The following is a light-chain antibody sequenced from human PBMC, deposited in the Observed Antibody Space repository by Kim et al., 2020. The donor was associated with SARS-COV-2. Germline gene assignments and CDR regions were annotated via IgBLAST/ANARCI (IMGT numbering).Light chain of an antibody. Sequence: DVVMTQSPDSLAVSLGERATINCKSSQSVLYSSNNKNYLAWYQQKPGQPPKLLIYWASTRESGVPDRFSGSGSGTDFTLTISSLQAEDVAVYYCQQYYSTPRAVTFGGGTTVEIK. CDR2: WAS. J-gene: IGKJ4*01. CDR1: QSVLYSSNNKNY. CDR3: QQYYSTPRAVT. V-gene: IGKV4-1*01.